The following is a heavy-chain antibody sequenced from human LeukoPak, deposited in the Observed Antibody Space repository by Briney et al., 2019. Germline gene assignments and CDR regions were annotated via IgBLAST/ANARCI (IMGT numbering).Heavy chain of an antibody. D-gene: IGHD4-17*01. V-gene: IGHV3-53*01. J-gene: IGHJ4*02. Sequence: GGSLRLSCAASGFTVSSTYMSWVRQAPGKGLEWVSTIYSGGNTYYSDSVKGRFTISRDTSKNTLYLQMNSLRAEDTAVYYCARRDDYGDYPYFDYWGQGTLVTVSS. CDR1: GFTVSSTY. CDR2: IYSGGNT. CDR3: ARRDDYGDYPYFDY.